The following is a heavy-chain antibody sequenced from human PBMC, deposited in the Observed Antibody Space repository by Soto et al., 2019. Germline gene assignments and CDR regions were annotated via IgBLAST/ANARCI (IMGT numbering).Heavy chain of an antibody. CDR3: ARAKTYYHDSSGYSFDY. CDR2: INHSGST. CDR1: GGSFSGYY. D-gene: IGHD3-22*01. J-gene: IGHJ4*02. V-gene: IGHV4-34*01. Sequence: QVQLQQWGAGLLKPSETLSLTCAVYGGSFSGYYWSWIRQPPGKGLEWIGEINHSGSTNYNPSLKSRVTISVDTSKNQFSLKLSSVTAADTAVYYCARAKTYYHDSSGYSFDYWGQGTLVTVSS.